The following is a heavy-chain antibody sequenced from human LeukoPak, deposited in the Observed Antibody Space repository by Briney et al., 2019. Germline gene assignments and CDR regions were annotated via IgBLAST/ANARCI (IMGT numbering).Heavy chain of an antibody. D-gene: IGHD2-2*02. J-gene: IGHJ5*02. CDR2: IYYSGST. CDR3: ARGYCSSTSCYIAQITGWFDP. V-gene: IGHV4-30-4*08. CDR1: GGSISSGDYY. Sequence: SETLSLTXTVSGGSISSGDYYWSWIRQPPGKGLEWIGYIYYSGSTYYNPSLKSRVTISVDTSKNQFSLKLSSVTAADTAVYYCARGYCSSTSCYIAQITGWFDPWGRGTLVTVSS.